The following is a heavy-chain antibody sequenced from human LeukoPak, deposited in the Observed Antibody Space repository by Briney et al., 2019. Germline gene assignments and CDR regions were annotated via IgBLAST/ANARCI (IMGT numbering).Heavy chain of an antibody. V-gene: IGHV3-33*01. CDR1: GFTSSTFG. Sequence: WGSLSCSCAASGFTSSTFGMHWVRQAPGKGLEWVAVMWSDGASKYYSGSVKGRFTISRDIGENTLYLQMNRLRAEDTAIYYCATDGHSSGYYYIINCCGQGTLVTVSS. J-gene: IGHJ4*02. CDR2: MWSDGASK. CDR3: ATDGHSSGYYYIINC. D-gene: IGHD3-22*01.